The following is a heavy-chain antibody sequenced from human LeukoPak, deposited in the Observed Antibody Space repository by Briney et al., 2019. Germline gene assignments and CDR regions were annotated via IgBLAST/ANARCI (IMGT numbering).Heavy chain of an antibody. CDR1: GFTFSSYE. CDR2: ISSTGSTI. Sequence: GGSLRLSCGASGFTFSSYEMNWVRQAPGKGLEWVSYISSTGSTIYYADSVKGRFTISRDNAKNSLYLQMNSLRAEDTAVYYCASLLRGVPPYWGQGTLVTVSS. V-gene: IGHV3-48*03. J-gene: IGHJ4*02. CDR3: ASLLRGVPPY. D-gene: IGHD3-10*01.